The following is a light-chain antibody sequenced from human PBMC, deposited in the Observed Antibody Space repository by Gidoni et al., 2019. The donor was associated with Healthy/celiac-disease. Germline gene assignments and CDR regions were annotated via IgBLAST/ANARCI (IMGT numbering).Light chain of an antibody. CDR2: AAS. CDR3: QQSYSTPYT. V-gene: IGKV1-39*01. CDR1: QRISSY. Sequence: DIQMTQSPSSLSAPVGDRVTITCRASQRISSYLNWYQQKPGKAPKLLIYAASSLQSGVPSRFSGSGSGTDFTLTISSLQPEDFATYYCQQSYSTPYTFGQGTKLEIK. J-gene: IGKJ2*01.